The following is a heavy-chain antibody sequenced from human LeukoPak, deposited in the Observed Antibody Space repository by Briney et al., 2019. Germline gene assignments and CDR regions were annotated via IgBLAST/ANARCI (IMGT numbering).Heavy chain of an antibody. CDR1: GFIFNNSG. D-gene: IGHD3-16*02. J-gene: IGHJ4*02. CDR3: AKAELFYYDYIWGTYREDY. V-gene: IGHV3-30*02. CDR2: IRYDGSNK. Sequence: PGGSLRLSCAASGFIFNNSGMHWVRQAPGKGLEWVASIRYDGSNKYYADSVKGRFTISRDNSKNTLYLQMNSLRAEDTAVYYCAKAELFYYDYIWGTYREDYWGQGTLVTVSS.